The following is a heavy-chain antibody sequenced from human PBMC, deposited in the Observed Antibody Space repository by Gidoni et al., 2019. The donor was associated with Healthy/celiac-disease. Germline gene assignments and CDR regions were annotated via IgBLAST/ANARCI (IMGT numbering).Heavy chain of an antibody. CDR1: GFTFRSYG. CDR2: IWYDGSNK. V-gene: IGHV3-33*01. Sequence: QVQLVESGGGVVQPGRSLRLSCAASGFTFRSYGMHWVRQAPGKGLEWVAVIWYDGSNKYYADSVKGRFTISRDNSKNTLYLQMNSLRAEDTAVYYCAREYFYDSSGRFDYWGQGTLVTVSS. J-gene: IGHJ4*02. D-gene: IGHD3-22*01. CDR3: AREYFYDSSGRFDY.